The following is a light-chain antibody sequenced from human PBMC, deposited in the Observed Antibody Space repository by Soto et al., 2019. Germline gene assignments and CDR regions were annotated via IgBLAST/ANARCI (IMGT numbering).Light chain of an antibody. Sequence: QSVLTQPPSVSAAPGQKVTISCSGSTSNIGNNYVSWFQQLPGTAPKLIIYQSNRRPSGIPDRFSGSKSGTSATLSITGLQTGDEADYYCGSWDHSVSGFVFGTGTKVTVL. J-gene: IGLJ1*01. CDR2: QSN. V-gene: IGLV1-51*02. CDR1: TSNIGNNY. CDR3: GSWDHSVSGFV.